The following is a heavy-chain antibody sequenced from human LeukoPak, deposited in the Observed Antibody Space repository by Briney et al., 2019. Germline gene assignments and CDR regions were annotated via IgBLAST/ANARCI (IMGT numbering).Heavy chain of an antibody. V-gene: IGHV4-39*07. CDR1: GGSISSSSYY. CDR3: ATRIMTASRFFDF. D-gene: IGHD5-18*01. Sequence: PSETLSLTCTVSGGSISSSSYYWGWIRQPPGKGLEWIGSIYYSGSTYYNPSLKSRVTISVDTSKNQFSLKLSSVTAADTAVYYCATRIMTASRFFDFWGRGTLVTVSA. J-gene: IGHJ4*02. CDR2: IYYSGST.